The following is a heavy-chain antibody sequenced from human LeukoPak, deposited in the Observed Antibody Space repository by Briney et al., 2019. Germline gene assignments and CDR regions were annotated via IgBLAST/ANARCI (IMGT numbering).Heavy chain of an antibody. CDR2: TSAYNGNT. Sequence: ASVKVSCKASGYTFTSYGISWVRQAPGQGLEWMGWTSAYNGNTNYAQKLQGRVTITTDTSTSTAYMELRSLRSDDTAVYYCARDSERWLLADYYYYYGMDVWGQGTTVTVSS. J-gene: IGHJ6*02. CDR1: GYTFTSYG. V-gene: IGHV1-18*01. D-gene: IGHD5-24*01. CDR3: ARDSERWLLADYYYYYGMDV.